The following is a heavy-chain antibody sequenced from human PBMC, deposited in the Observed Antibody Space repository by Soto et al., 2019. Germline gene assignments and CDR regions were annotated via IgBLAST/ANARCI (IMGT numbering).Heavy chain of an antibody. V-gene: IGHV3-23*01. Sequence: EVQLLESGGGLVQPGGSLRLSCAVSGFTFSSYAMSWVRQAPGKGLKWVSIISGDGSSTYYAESVKGRFTISRDNSQNTLYLQMNSRRAEDTAVYFCAKDSEGFSLSWPLDYWGQGTLVTVSS. CDR1: GFTFSSYA. J-gene: IGHJ4*02. CDR3: AKDSEGFSLSWPLDY. D-gene: IGHD1-26*01. CDR2: ISGDGSST.